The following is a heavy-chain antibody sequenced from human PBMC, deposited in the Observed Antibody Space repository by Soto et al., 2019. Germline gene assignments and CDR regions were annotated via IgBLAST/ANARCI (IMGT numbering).Heavy chain of an antibody. V-gene: IGHV1-3*01. CDR1: GYTFTTHA. Sequence: ASVKVSCKASGYTFTTHAMHWVRQAPGQSLEWMGWINGGTGQTKHSQRFQDRVNITRDTYESTAYMELSSLRSEETAVNYCARGKGMEENYYYYGLDIWGQGTTVTVSS. J-gene: IGHJ6*02. CDR3: ARGKGMEENYYYYGLDI. CDR2: INGGTGQT. D-gene: IGHD1-1*01.